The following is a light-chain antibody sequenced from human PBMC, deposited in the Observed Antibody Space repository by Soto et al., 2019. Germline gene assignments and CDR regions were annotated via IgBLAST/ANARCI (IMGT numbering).Light chain of an antibody. Sequence: EIVLTQSPGILSLSRGERATLSSGASQSVSSYLAWYQQKPVQAPRLLIYDASNRATGIPARFSGSGSGTDFTLSISRLEPEDFAVYYCQYGSSPVTFGPGTKVD. V-gene: IGKV3-11*01. CDR1: QSVSSY. CDR3: QYGSSPVT. CDR2: DAS. J-gene: IGKJ3*01.